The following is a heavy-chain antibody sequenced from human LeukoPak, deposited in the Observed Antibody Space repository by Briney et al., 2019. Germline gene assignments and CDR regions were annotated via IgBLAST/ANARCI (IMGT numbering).Heavy chain of an antibody. D-gene: IGHD6-19*01. V-gene: IGHV4-4*07. CDR1: GVSISTYS. CDR2: VVTTTT. Sequence: ASETLSLTCTVSGVSISTYSWSWVRQSPGEGLEWIGSVVTTTTNYSPALRSRVAISVDPSKNQFSLRLASVTTADTAVYYCARDTTVASGMQFWGQAALVTVSS. CDR3: ARDTTVASGMQF. J-gene: IGHJ4*02.